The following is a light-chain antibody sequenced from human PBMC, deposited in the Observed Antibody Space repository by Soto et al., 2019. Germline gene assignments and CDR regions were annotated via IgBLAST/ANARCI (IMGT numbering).Light chain of an antibody. CDR2: GHN. CDR3: QSYDNSLSGSGV. CDR1: TSNIGAGYE. Sequence: QSVLTQPPSVSGAPGQRVTISCTGSTSNIGAGYEVHWYQQLPGTAPKLLVSGHNIRPSGVPDRFSGFKSGASASLVITGLQAEDEAAYYCQSYDNSLSGSGVFGGGTKLTVL. J-gene: IGLJ3*02. V-gene: IGLV1-40*01.